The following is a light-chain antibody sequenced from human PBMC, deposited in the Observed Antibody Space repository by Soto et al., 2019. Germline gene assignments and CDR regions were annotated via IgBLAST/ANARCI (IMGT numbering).Light chain of an antibody. J-gene: IGKJ4*01. CDR2: AAS. V-gene: IGKV1-6*01. CDR3: LQDYNFPLT. CDR1: QGIRND. Sequence: AIQMTQSPSALSASVGDRVTITCRASQGIRNDLGWYQQKPGEAPKLLIYAASTLQSGVPSRFSGSGSGTDFTLTISSLQPEDFATYYCLQDYNFPLTFGGGTKVEIK.